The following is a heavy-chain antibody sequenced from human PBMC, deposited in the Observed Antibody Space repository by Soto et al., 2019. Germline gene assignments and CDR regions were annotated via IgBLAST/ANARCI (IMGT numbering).Heavy chain of an antibody. J-gene: IGHJ6*02. CDR2: IDPSDSYT. Sequence: GESLDISCKGPGYSFTSYWISWVRQMPGKGLEWMGRIDPSDSYTNYSPSFQGHVTISADKSISTAYLQWSSLKASDTAMYYCAIDSSGTPGYYYYGMDVWGQGTTVTVSS. D-gene: IGHD3-22*01. CDR1: GYSFTSYW. CDR3: AIDSSGTPGYYYYGMDV. V-gene: IGHV5-10-1*01.